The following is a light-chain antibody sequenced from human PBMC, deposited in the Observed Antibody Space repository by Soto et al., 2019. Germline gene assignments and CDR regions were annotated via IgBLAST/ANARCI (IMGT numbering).Light chain of an antibody. J-gene: IGKJ1*01. CDR1: QSVTSNY. V-gene: IGKV3-20*01. CDR2: AAS. CDR3: QQYGSSLTWT. Sequence: EDVLTQSPGTVSLSPGERATLSCRASQSVTSNYLAWYQQKPGQAPRLLIYAASSRATGIPDRFSGSGSGTDFSLTLTGLEAEDFATYDCQQYGSSLTWTFGEGTMVEIK.